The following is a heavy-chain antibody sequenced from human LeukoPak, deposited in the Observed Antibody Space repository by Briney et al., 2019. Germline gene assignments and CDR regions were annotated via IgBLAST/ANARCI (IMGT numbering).Heavy chain of an antibody. V-gene: IGHV3-48*03. D-gene: IGHD3-10*01. CDR2: ISSSGTPI. J-gene: IGHJ4*02. CDR3: ARDYYGSGMVDY. CDR1: GFTFSSYE. Sequence: PGGSLRLSCAASGFTFSSYEMNWVRQAPGKGLEWVSYISSSGTPIYYADSVRGRFTVFRDNAKNSLYLQMNSLRAEDTAVYYCARDYYGSGMVDYWGQGALVTVSS.